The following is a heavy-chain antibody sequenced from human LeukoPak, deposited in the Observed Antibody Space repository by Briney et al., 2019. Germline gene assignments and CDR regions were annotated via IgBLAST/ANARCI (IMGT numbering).Heavy chain of an antibody. CDR1: GFTFDDYA. J-gene: IGHJ4*02. D-gene: IGHD6-19*01. CDR2: ISWNSGSI. CDR3: ARVVSGWYYFDY. Sequence: GGSLRLSCAVSGFTFDDYAMHWVRQDPGKGLEWVSGISWNSGSIGYADSVKGRFTISRDNAKNSLYLQMNSLRAEDTAVYYCARVVSGWYYFDYWGQGTLVTVSS. V-gene: IGHV3-9*01.